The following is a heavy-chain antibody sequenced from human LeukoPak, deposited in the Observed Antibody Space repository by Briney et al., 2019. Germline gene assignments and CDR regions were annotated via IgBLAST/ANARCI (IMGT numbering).Heavy chain of an antibody. D-gene: IGHD2-21*02. CDR1: GFTFSEYA. CDR2: ISWNSGSI. J-gene: IGHJ4*02. CDR3: VKDMSKDRYYGGDCYPFDY. Sequence: PGGSLTLSCAASGFTFSEYAMHWIRQLPGKGLEWVWGISWNSGSIGYADSVKGRFTISRDNTKKSLYLQMNTLRAEDTALYYCVKDMSKDRYYGGDCYPFDYWGQGTLVSVSS. V-gene: IGHV3-9*01.